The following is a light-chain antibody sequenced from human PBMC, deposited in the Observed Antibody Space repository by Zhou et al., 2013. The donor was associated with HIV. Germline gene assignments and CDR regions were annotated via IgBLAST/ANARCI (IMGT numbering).Light chain of an antibody. V-gene: IGKV2-28*01. CDR3: MQGILLPVT. CDR2: LGS. CDR1: QSLLHRNGYNY. J-gene: IGKJ2*01. Sequence: DVVMTQSPLSLPVTLGQPASISCTSSQSLLHRNGYNYVHWFLQKPGQSPQLLMYLGSNRASGVPDRFSGSGSGTDFTLKISRVEPEDVGVYYCMQGILLPVTFGQGTKLDIK.